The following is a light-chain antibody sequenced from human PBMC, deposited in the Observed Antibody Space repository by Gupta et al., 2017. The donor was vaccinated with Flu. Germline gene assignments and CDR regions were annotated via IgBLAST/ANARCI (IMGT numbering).Light chain of an antibody. CDR3: QQSYSVPYT. Sequence: PLSLSAYVGDTLTITCRASRNIDSYLNWFQQTPGRAPKLLVYAASGLQRGAPSRFSGRGSGTEFTLTISGLQPEDFVTYYCQQSYSVPYTFGQGTTL. CDR1: RNIDSY. V-gene: IGKV1-39*01. CDR2: AAS. J-gene: IGKJ2*01.